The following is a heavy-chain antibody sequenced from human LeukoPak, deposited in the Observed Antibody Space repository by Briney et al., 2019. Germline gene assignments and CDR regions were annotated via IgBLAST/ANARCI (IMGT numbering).Heavy chain of an antibody. J-gene: IGHJ4*02. D-gene: IGHD2-15*01. CDR1: GFTFSSDA. Sequence: PGGSLRLSCAASGFTFSSDAMSWVRQAPGNGLEWVSAIGGSGGSTYYADSVKGRFTISRDNSKNTLYLQMNSLRAEDTAVYYCAKERNIVVVVAATNWGQGTLVTVSS. CDR3: AKERNIVVVVAATN. V-gene: IGHV3-23*01. CDR2: IGGSGGST.